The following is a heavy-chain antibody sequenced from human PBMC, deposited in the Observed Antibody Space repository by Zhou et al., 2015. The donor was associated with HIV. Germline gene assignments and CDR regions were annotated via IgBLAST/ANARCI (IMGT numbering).Heavy chain of an antibody. CDR2: IIPIFGTA. V-gene: IGHV1-69*01. CDR3: ASRTFGGVIVIPAHAFDI. CDR1: GGTFSSYA. D-gene: IGHD3-16*02. J-gene: IGHJ3*02. Sequence: QVQLVQSGAEVKKPGSSVKVSCKASGGTFSSYAISWVRQAPGQGLEWMGGIIPIFGTANYAQKFQGRVTITADESTSTAYMELSSLRSEDTAVYYCASRTFGGVIVIPAHAFDIWGQGTMVTVSS.